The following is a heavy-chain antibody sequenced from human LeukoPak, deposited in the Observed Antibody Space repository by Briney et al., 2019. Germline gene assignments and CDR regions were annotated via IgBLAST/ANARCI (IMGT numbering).Heavy chain of an antibody. J-gene: IGHJ3*02. CDR1: GFTFSSYA. CDR3: AKDLDIVVVPAAMYAFDI. D-gene: IGHD2-2*01. V-gene: IGHV3-23*01. CDR2: ISGSGGST. Sequence: GGSLRLSCAASGFTFSSYAMSWVRQAPGKGLEWVSAISGSGGSTYYADSVKGRFTISRDNSKDTLYLQMNSLRAEDTAVYYCAKDLDIVVVPAAMYAFDIWGQGTMVTVSS.